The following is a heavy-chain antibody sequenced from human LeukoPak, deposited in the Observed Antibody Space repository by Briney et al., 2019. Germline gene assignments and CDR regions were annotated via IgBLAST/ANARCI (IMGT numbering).Heavy chain of an antibody. Sequence: SETLSLTCTVSGGSISSYYWSWIRQPPGKGLEWIGYIYYSGSTNYNPSLKSRVTISVDTSKNQFSLKPSSVTAADTAVYYCARAYPAATYGMDVWGQGTTITVSS. V-gene: IGHV4-59*01. D-gene: IGHD2-2*01. CDR1: GGSISSYY. J-gene: IGHJ6*02. CDR3: ARAYPAATYGMDV. CDR2: IYYSGST.